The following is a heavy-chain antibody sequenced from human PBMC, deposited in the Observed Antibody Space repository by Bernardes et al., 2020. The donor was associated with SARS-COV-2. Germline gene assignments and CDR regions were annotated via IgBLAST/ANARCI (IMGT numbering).Heavy chain of an antibody. CDR2: IKEDGSEK. CDR3: ARGFDY. Sequence: GRSLRLSCAASGFTFRSYWMSWVRQAPGKGLEWVANIKEDGSEKNYVDSVKGRFSISRDNAKNSLYLQMNSLRAEDTAVYYCARGFDYWGQGILVTVSS. V-gene: IGHV3-7*01. CDR1: GFTFRSYW. J-gene: IGHJ4*02.